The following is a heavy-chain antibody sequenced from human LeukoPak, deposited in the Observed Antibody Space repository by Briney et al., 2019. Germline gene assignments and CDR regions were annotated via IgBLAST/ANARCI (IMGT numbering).Heavy chain of an antibody. D-gene: IGHD4-17*01. CDR3: ARDSSYGEVDY. J-gene: IGHJ4*02. V-gene: IGHV1-46*01. CDR1: GYTFTTDY. Sequence: ASVKVSCKASGYTFTTDYIHWVRQAPGQGLEWMGIINPSGGSTTYAQKFQGRVIMTGDTSTSTVYMELRSLRSEDTAVYYCARDSSYGEVDYWGQGTLVTVSS. CDR2: INPSGGST.